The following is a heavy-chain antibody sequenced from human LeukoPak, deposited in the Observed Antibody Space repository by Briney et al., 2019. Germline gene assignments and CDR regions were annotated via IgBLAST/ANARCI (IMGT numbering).Heavy chain of an antibody. Sequence: GGSLRLSCAASGFTFSSYGMHWVRQAPGKGLEWVAFIRYDGSNKYYADSVKGRFTISRDNSKNTLYLQMNSLRAEDTAVYYCAKDGAIVRGVSGAFDIWGQGTMVTVSS. J-gene: IGHJ3*02. CDR3: AKDGAIVRGVSGAFDI. D-gene: IGHD3-10*01. CDR1: GFTFSSYG. CDR2: IRYDGSNK. V-gene: IGHV3-30*02.